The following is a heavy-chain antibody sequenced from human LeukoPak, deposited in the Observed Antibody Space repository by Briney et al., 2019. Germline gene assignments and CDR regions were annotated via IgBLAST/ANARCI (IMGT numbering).Heavy chain of an antibody. V-gene: IGHV3-23*01. D-gene: IGHD3-10*01. J-gene: IGHJ4*02. CDR1: GFTFSSYA. CDR3: AKEAGYYGSGSPLDH. Sequence: GGSLRLSCAASGFTFSSYAMSWVRQAPGKGLEWVSAISGSGGSTHYADSVKGRFTISRDNSKNTLYLQMNSLSAEDTAVYYCAKEAGYYGSGSPLDHWGQGPLVTVSS. CDR2: ISGSGGST.